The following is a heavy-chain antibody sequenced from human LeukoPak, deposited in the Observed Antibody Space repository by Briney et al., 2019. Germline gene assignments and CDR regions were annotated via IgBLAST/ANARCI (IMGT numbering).Heavy chain of an antibody. J-gene: IGHJ6*03. Sequence: GGSLRLSCAASGFTFSNYWMTWVRQAPGKGLEWVADIKQDGSEKSYVKSVRGRFTVSRDNAKMSLFLQLNSLRAEDTAVYYCARDNGVVHGVYYMDVWGKGTTVTVS. CDR3: ARDNGVVHGVYYMDV. V-gene: IGHV3-7*01. D-gene: IGHD3-3*01. CDR2: IKQDGSEK. CDR1: GFTFSNYW.